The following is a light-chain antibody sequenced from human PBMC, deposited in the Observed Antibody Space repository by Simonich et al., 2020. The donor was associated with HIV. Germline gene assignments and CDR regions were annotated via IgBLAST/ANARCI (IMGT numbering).Light chain of an antibody. J-gene: IGKJ2*01. CDR1: QSVNKW. Sequence: DFQMTQAPSTLSASVGDRVTITCRASQSVNKWLAWYQQKPGKAPKLLIYKTSTLESRVPSRFSGSGSGTEFTLTINSLQPDDFATYFCQQYNGYSPMYTFGQGTKLEIK. CDR3: QQYNGYSPMYT. V-gene: IGKV1-5*03. CDR2: KTS.